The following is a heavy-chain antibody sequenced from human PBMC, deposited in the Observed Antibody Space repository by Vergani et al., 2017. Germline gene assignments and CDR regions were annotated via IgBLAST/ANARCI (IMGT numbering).Heavy chain of an antibody. CDR2: IYYSGST. V-gene: IGHV4-31*03. Sequence: QVQLQESGPGLVKPSQTLSLPCTVSGGSISSCGYSWSWLRQHPGKGLEWIGYIYYSGSTYYNPSLKSRVTISVDTSKNQFSLKLSSVTAADTAVYYWARDGRINGIDYWGQGTLVTVSS. CDR3: ARDGRINGIDY. J-gene: IGHJ4*02. CDR1: GGSISSCGYS. D-gene: IGHD1-20*01.